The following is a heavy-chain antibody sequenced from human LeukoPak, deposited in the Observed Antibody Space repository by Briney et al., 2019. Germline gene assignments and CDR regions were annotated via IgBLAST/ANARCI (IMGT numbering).Heavy chain of an antibody. Sequence: GGSLRLSCVASGITFSTYSMTWVRQRPGKGLEWVASIYNSGTKIFYADSVKGRFTISRDNSNNVLFLQMDSLRAEDSAIYYCAKDIVPDSGWGLDYWGRGTLVTVSS. V-gene: IGHV3-23*05. CDR1: GITFSTYS. D-gene: IGHD6-19*01. CDR2: IYNSGTKI. CDR3: AKDIVPDSGWGLDY. J-gene: IGHJ4*02.